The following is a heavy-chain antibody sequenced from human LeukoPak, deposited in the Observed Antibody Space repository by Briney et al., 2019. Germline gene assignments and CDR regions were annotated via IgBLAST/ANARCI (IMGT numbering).Heavy chain of an antibody. CDR1: GFTFSSYA. D-gene: IGHD2-21*02. Sequence: GESLKISCAASGFTFSSYAMSWVRQAPGKGLEWVSAISGSGGSTYYADSVKGRFTISRDNSKNTLYLQMNSLRAEDTAVYYCAKENIVVVTLPGYFDYWGQGTLVTVSS. CDR2: ISGSGGST. V-gene: IGHV3-23*01. J-gene: IGHJ4*02. CDR3: AKENIVVVTLPGYFDY.